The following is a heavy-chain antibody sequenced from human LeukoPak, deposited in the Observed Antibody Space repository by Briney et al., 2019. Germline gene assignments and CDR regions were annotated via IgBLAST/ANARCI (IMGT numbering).Heavy chain of an antibody. J-gene: IGHJ4*02. CDR3: AGSIAVAPHTIDY. CDR1: GGSISSYY. V-gene: IGHV4-59*01. CDR2: IYYSGST. Sequence: SETLSLTCTVSGGSISSYYWSWIRQPPGKGLEWIGYIYYSGSTNYNPSLKSRVTISVDTSKNQFSLKPSSVTAADTAVYYCAGSIAVAPHTIDYWGQGTLVTVSS. D-gene: IGHD6-19*01.